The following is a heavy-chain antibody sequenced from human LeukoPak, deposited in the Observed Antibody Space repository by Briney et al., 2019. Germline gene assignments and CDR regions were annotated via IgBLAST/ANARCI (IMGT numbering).Heavy chain of an antibody. CDR2: ISGSGGTT. Sequence: PGGSLRLSCAASGFTFSSDAMSWVRQAPGKGMEWVSAISGSGGTTYYADSVNRPFTISTDNSKNTLYLQMNSLRAEDTAVYYCAKDPRGYYYDSSGYMTPGDYWGQGTLVTVSS. J-gene: IGHJ4*02. V-gene: IGHV3-23*01. CDR3: AKDPRGYYYDSSGYMTPGDY. CDR1: GFTFSSDA. D-gene: IGHD3-22*01.